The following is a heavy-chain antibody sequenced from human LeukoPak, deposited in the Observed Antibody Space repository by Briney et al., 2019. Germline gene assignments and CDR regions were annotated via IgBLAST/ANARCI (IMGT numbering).Heavy chain of an antibody. CDR2: ISGSGGNT. D-gene: IGHD6-19*01. J-gene: IGHJ4*02. V-gene: IGHV3-23*01. CDR3: ARRSGIAVAGAFDY. CDR1: GFTFSSYG. Sequence: PGGTLRLSCAASGFTFSSYGMSWVRQAPGKGLEWVSTISGSGGNTYYADSVKGRFTISRDSSKNTLYLQMNSLRAEDTAVYYCARRSGIAVAGAFDYWGQGTLVTVSS.